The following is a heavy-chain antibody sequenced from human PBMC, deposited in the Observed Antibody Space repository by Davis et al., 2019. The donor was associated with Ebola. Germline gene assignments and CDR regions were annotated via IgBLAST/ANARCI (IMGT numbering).Heavy chain of an antibody. Sequence: MPSETLSLTCTVSGVSISSYYWSWIRQPPGKGLEWIGYIYYSGNTNYNPSLKSRVTISVDTSKNQFSLKLSSVTAADTAVYYCARGLFWSGLDVWGQGTTVTVSS. V-gene: IGHV4-59*12. CDR1: GVSISSYY. CDR2: IYYSGNT. CDR3: ARGLFWSGLDV. D-gene: IGHD1-1*01. J-gene: IGHJ6*02.